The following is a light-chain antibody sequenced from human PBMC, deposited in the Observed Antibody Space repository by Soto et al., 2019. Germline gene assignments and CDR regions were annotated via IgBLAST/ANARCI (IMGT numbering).Light chain of an antibody. CDR1: SSNIGSNY. Sequence: QSVLTQPPSASGTPGQRVTISCSGSSSNIGSNYVYWYQQLPGTAPKLLIHSTNQRPSGVPDRFSGAKSGTSASLAISGLRSEDEADYYGAAWDDKLIGHVFGTGTKLTVL. J-gene: IGLJ1*01. CDR3: AAWDDKLIGHV. V-gene: IGLV1-47*02. CDR2: STN.